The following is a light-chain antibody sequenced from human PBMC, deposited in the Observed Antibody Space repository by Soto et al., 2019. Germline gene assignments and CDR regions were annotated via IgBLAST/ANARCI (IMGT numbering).Light chain of an antibody. CDR3: QQCG. J-gene: IGKJ5*01. CDR1: QSVSSSY. V-gene: IGKV3-20*01. CDR2: GAS. Sequence: EIVLTQSPGTLSLSPGERATLSCRASQSVSSSYLAWYQQKPGQAPRLLIYGASSRATGIPDRFSGSGSGTDFTLTISRLEPEDFAVYYCQQCGFGQGTRLEIK.